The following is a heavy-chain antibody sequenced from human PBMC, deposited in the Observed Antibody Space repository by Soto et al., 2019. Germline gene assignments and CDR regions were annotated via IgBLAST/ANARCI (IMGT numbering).Heavy chain of an antibody. J-gene: IGHJ4*02. D-gene: IGHD1-26*01. CDR1: GGSISSYY. Sequence: TSETLSLTCTVSGGSISSYYWSWIRQPPGKGLEWIGYIYYSGSTNYNPSLKSRVTISVDTSKNQFSLKLSSVTAADTAVYYCARRYGGNLDYWGQGALVTVSS. CDR2: IYYSGST. CDR3: ARRYGGNLDY. V-gene: IGHV4-59*08.